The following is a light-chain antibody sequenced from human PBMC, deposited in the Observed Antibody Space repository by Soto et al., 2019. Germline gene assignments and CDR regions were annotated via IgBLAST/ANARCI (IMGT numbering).Light chain of an antibody. V-gene: IGKV3-20*01. J-gene: IGKJ1*01. CDR2: DTS. Sequence: EIVLTQSPGNLSLSPGERATLSCRASQRVNSFYLAWYQQKPGQAPRLLIYDTSTRATGIPDRFSGSGSGTDLTLTISRLEPEDFAVYYCHHYGSSRTFGQGTKVEIK. CDR1: QRVNSFY. CDR3: HHYGSSRT.